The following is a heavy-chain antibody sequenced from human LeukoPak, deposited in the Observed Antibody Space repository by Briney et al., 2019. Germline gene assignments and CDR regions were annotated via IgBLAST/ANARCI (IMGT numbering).Heavy chain of an antibody. Sequence: SETLSLTCTVSGGSISSSSSYWGWIRQPPGKGLAWIGAIYYSGSTYYNPSLKSRVTISVDTSKNQFSLKLSSVTAADTAVYYCARRIGGYYFDYWGQGTLVTVSS. CDR2: IYYSGST. V-gene: IGHV4-39*07. CDR1: GGSISSSSSY. J-gene: IGHJ4*02. D-gene: IGHD5-12*01. CDR3: ARRIGGYYFDY.